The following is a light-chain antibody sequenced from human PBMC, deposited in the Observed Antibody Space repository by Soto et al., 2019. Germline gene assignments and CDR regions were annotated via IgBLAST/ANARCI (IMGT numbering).Light chain of an antibody. CDR1: SGHSSYA. Sequence: QLVLTQSPSASASLGASVKLTCTLSSGHSSYAIAWHQQQPEKGPRYLMKLNSDGSHSQGDGIPDRFSGSSSGAERYLTISGLQSEDEADYYCQTWGTGSHVVFGGGTKLTVL. J-gene: IGLJ2*01. CDR3: QTWGTGSHVV. V-gene: IGLV4-69*01. CDR2: LNSDGSH.